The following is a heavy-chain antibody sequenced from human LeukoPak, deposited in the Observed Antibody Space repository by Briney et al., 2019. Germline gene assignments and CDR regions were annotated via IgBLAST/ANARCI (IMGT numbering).Heavy chain of an antibody. CDR1: GGSISSSSYY. CDR3: ARATSYSRDYYGMDV. J-gene: IGHJ6*02. CDR2: IYYSGST. D-gene: IGHD4-4*01. V-gene: IGHV4-39*07. Sequence: SETLSLTCTVSGGSISSSSYYWGWIRQPPGKGLEWIGSIYYSGSTNYNPSLKSRVTISVDTSKNQFSLKLSSVTAADTAVYYCARATSYSRDYYGMDVWGQGTTVTVSS.